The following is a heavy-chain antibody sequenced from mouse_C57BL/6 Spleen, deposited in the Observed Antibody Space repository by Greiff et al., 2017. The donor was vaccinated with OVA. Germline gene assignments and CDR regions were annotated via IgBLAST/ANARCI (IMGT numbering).Heavy chain of an antibody. CDR2: IWSGGST. CDR3: ARKTTVVGEDDFDY. J-gene: IGHJ2*01. D-gene: IGHD1-1*01. V-gene: IGHV2-2*01. Sequence: VKLVESGPGLVQPSQSLSITCTVSGFSLTSYCVHWVRQSPGQGLEWLGVIWSGGSTDYNAAFIPRLSISKDNSKSQVFFKMNSLQADDTAIYCCARKTTVVGEDDFDYWGQGTTLTVSS. CDR1: GFSLTSYC.